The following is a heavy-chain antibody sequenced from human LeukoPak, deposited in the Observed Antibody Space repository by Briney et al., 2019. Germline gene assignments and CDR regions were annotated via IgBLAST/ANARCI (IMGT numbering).Heavy chain of an antibody. Sequence: GGSPRLSCAASAFTFTDYAMHWVRQAPGKGLEWVAVISYDGTNKYYADSVKGRFTISRDDSKNTLYLQMNSLRADDTAVYYCARVTSRVVEMATIGLDYWGQGTLITVSS. CDR2: ISYDGTNK. V-gene: IGHV3-30*08. CDR1: AFTFTDYA. CDR3: ARVTSRVVEMATIGLDY. D-gene: IGHD5-24*01. J-gene: IGHJ4*02.